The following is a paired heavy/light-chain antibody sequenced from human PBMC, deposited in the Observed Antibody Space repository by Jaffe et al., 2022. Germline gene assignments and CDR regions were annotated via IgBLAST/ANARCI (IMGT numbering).Heavy chain of an antibody. J-gene: IGHJ6*03. Sequence: EVQVLESGGGLVQPGGSLRLSCAASGFTFSSYAMSWVRQAPGKGLEWVSGISGSGGTTYYADSVKGRFTISRDSSKNTLYLQMNSLRAEDTAVYYCARGLRDYYYYMDVWGKGTTVTVSS. V-gene: IGHV3-23*01. CDR2: ISGSGGTT. CDR3: ARGLRDYYYYMDV. CDR1: GFTFSSYA. D-gene: IGHD5-12*01.
Light chain of an antibody. CDR1: KLGDKY. J-gene: IGLJ2*01. V-gene: IGLV3-1*01. CDR3: QAWDSSTPVV. Sequence: SYEVTQPPSVSVSPGQTASITCSGDKLGDKYACWYQQKPGQSPVLVIYQDNKRPSGIPERFSGSNSGNTATLTISGTQAMDEADYYCQAWDSSTPVVFGGGTKLTVL. CDR2: QDN.